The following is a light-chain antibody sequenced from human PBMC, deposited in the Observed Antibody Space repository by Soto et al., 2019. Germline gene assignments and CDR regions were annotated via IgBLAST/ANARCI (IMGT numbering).Light chain of an antibody. CDR2: GAS. J-gene: IGKJ1*01. CDR3: QQYDDWPPWT. V-gene: IGKV3-15*01. Sequence: DIVMTQSPATLSVSPGERATLSCRASQSISSNLGWYQQKPGQAPRLLIYGASTRATGIPARFRGSGSGTEFTLTISSLQSEDFAVYYCQQYDDWPPWTFGPGTKVDNK. CDR1: QSISSN.